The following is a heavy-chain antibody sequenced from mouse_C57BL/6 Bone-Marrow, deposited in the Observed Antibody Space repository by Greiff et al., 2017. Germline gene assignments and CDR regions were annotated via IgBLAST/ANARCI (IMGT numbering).Heavy chain of an antibody. Sequence: QVQLQQSGAELARPGASVKLSCKASGYTFTSYGISWVKQRTGQGLEWIGEIYPRSGNTYYNEKFKGKATLTADKSSSTAYMELRSLTSEDSAVYFCARGIYYYGSSFYWYFDGWGTGTTVTVSS. V-gene: IGHV1-81*01. D-gene: IGHD1-1*01. J-gene: IGHJ1*03. CDR2: IYPRSGNT. CDR1: GYTFTSYG. CDR3: ARGIYYYGSSFYWYFDG.